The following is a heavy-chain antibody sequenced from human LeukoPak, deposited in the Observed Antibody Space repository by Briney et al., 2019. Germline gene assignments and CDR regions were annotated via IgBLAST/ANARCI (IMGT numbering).Heavy chain of an antibody. V-gene: IGHV3-73*01. D-gene: IGHD2-15*01. CDR3: ANSGLNRFEY. CDR2: IRSKANSYAT. J-gene: IGHJ4*02. Sequence: GGSLRLSCAASGFTFSSYAMHWVRQASGKGLEWVGRIRSKANSYATAYAASVKGRFSISRDNSKNTLYLQVNSLRADDTAVYYCANSGLNRFEYWGQGALVTVSS. CDR1: GFTFSSYA.